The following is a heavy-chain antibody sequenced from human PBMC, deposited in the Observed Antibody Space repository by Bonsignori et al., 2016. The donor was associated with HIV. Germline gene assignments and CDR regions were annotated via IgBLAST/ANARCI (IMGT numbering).Heavy chain of an antibody. V-gene: IGHV4-39*02. D-gene: IGHD3-22*01. CDR1: GGSISTSRYY. CDR2: VFYSGST. Sequence: QLQLQESGPGLVKPSETLSLTCSVSGGSISTSRYYWGWIRQTPGKGLEWIGTVFYSGSTFYTPSLKSRVTISVDTSKNNFSLQLASVTAADTAFYYCARVVRHSANDAFDIWGQGTLVSVSS. J-gene: IGHJ3*02. CDR3: ARVVRHSANDAFDI.